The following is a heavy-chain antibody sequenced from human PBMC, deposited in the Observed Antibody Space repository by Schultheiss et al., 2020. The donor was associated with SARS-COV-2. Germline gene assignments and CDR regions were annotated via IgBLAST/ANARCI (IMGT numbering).Heavy chain of an antibody. J-gene: IGHJ4*02. D-gene: IGHD1-26*01. V-gene: IGHV1-69*06. CDR1: GCTFSSYA. CDR3: ARSSWELHDGFDY. CDR2: IIPIFGTA. Sequence: SVKVSCKASGCTFSSYAISWVRQAPGQGLEWMGGIIPIFGTANYAQKFQGRVTITADKSTSTAYMELSSLRSDDTAVYYCARSSWELHDGFDYWGQGTLVTVSS.